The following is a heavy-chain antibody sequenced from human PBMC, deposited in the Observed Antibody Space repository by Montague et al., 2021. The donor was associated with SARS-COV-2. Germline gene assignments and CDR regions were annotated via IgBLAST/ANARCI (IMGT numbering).Heavy chain of an antibody. CDR2: IYYSGST. Sequence: SETLSLTCTVSGGSISSYYWSWIRQPPGKGLEWIGYIYYSGSTNYNPSLKSRVTISVDTSKNQFSLTLSSVPAADTAVDYCAGGECKLTDDWGQGTLVTVSS. CDR3: AGGECKLTDD. CDR1: GGSISSYY. J-gene: IGHJ4*02. V-gene: IGHV4-59*08. D-gene: IGHD3-16*01.